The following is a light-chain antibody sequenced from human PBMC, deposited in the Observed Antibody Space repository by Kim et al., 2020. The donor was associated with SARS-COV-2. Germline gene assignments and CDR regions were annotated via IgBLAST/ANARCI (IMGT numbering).Light chain of an antibody. J-gene: IGKJ2*01. V-gene: IGKV1-13*02. CDR3: QQFDSSPHT. CDR1: QGISRA. CDR2: AAS. Sequence: AIQLTQSPSSLSAFVGDRVTITCRASQGISRALAWYQQKSGKAPKLLIYAASTLESGVPSRFSGSGSGTDFTLTISSLQPEDFATYYCQQFDSSPHTFGQGTKLEI.